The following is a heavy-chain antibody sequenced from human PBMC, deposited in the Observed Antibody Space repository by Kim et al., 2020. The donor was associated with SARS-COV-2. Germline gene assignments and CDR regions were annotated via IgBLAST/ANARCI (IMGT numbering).Heavy chain of an antibody. CDR2: IYYSGST. D-gene: IGHD4-17*01. Sequence: SETLSLTCTVSGGSISSYYWSWIRQPPGKGLEWIGYIYYSGSTNYNPSLKSRVTISVDTSKNQFSLKLSSVTAADTAVYYCARDLQPTTDWYFDLWGRGTLVTVSS. CDR3: ARDLQPTTDWYFDL. CDR1: GGSISSYY. J-gene: IGHJ2*01. V-gene: IGHV4-59*13.